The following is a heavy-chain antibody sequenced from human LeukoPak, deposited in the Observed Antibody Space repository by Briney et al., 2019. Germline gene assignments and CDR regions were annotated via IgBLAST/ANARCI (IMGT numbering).Heavy chain of an antibody. Sequence: GGSLRLSCAASGFSFSTYSMNWVRQAPGKGLEWVSYISPTSSTIYYADSVKGRFTISRDNAKNSLYLQMTNLRDEDTAVYYCARPVGNGYYYDWGQGTLVTVSS. CDR1: GFSFSTYS. D-gene: IGHD3-22*01. CDR2: ISPTSSTI. V-gene: IGHV3-48*02. CDR3: ARPVGNGYYYD. J-gene: IGHJ4*02.